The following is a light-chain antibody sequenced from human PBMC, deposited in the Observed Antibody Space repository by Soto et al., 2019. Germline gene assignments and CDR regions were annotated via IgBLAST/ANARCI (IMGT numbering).Light chain of an antibody. CDR3: QQIYSAPLT. CDR1: QSITTY. CDR2: AAS. Sequence: DIQMPQSPSSLSASVGDRVTIPCRASQSITTYLNWYRQQPGKAPKLLIYAASSLQSGVPSRFSGSGSETEFTLSISSLQPEDFATYFCQQIYSAPLTFGGGTKVEIK. V-gene: IGKV1-39*01. J-gene: IGKJ4*01.